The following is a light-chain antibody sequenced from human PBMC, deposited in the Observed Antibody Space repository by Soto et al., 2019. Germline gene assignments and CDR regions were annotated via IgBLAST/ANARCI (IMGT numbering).Light chain of an antibody. CDR2: GSS. CDR1: QSVSSSY. V-gene: IGKV3-20*01. Sequence: EIVLTQSPGTLSLSPGERATLSCRASQSVSSSYLAWYQQKPGHAPRLLIYGSSSRATGIPDRFSGSGSGTDFTLTISRLEPEDFAMYHCQQYGSSPWTFGQGTKVEIK. CDR3: QQYGSSPWT. J-gene: IGKJ1*01.